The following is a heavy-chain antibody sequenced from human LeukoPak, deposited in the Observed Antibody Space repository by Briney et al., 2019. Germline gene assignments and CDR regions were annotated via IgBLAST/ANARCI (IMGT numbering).Heavy chain of an antibody. CDR2: IYYSGTT. CDR3: ARARRRDGYKIGS. D-gene: IGHD5-24*01. CDR1: GGSISSYY. J-gene: IGHJ4*02. V-gene: IGHV4-59*01. Sequence: SETLSLTCTVSGGSISSYYWSWIRQPPGKGLEWIGYIYYSGTTNYNPSLKSRVTISVDTSKNQFSLKLSSVTAADTAVYYCARARRRDGYKIGSWGQGTLVTVSS.